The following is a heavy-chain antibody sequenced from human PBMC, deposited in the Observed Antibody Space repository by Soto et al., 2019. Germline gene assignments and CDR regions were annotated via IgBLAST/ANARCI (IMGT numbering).Heavy chain of an antibody. D-gene: IGHD1-1*01. V-gene: IGHV1-18*01. CDR2: ISAHNGNT. J-gene: IGHJ4*02. CDR3: ARGRYGDY. Sequence: QVHLVQSGAEVKKPGASVKVSCKGSGYTFTSYGITWVRQAPGQGLEWMGWISAHNGNTDYAQKLQGRVTVTRDTSTSPAYMEARSLRSDDPAVYYCARGRYGDYWGQGALVTVSS. CDR1: GYTFTSYG.